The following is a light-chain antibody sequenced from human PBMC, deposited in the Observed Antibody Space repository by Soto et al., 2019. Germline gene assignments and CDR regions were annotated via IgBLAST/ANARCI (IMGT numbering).Light chain of an antibody. CDR2: NNN. V-gene: IGLV1-44*01. Sequence: QSVLTQPPSASGTPGQRVTISCSGSSSNIGSHVVYWYQQLAGTAPKLLMYNNNQRPSGVPDRFSGSKSGTSASLDISGLQSGDEADYYGAVWDDSLEGWVCGGGTKLTVL. CDR1: SSNIGSHV. J-gene: IGLJ3*02. CDR3: AVWDDSLEGWV.